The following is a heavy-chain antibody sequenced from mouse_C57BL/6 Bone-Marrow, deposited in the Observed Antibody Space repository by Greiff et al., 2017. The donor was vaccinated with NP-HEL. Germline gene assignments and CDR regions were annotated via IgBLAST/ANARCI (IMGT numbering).Heavy chain of an antibody. CDR2: IDPSDSET. J-gene: IGHJ2*01. CDR1: GYTFTSYW. Sequence: VQLQQPGAELVRPGSSVKLSCKASGYTFTSYWMHWVKQRPIQGLEWIGNIDPSDSETHYNQKFKDKATLPVDKSSSTAYMQLSSLTSEDSAVYYCARELLRSPFDYWGQGTTLTVSS. CDR3: ARELLRSPFDY. D-gene: IGHD1-1*01. V-gene: IGHV1-52*01.